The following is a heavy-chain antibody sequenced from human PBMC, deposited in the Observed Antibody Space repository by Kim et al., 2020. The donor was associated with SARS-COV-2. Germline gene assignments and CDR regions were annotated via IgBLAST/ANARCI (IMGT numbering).Heavy chain of an antibody. CDR3: EASDY. V-gene: IGHV3-23*01. CDR2: ISDSGVRT. Sequence: ISDSGVRTHYADSVKGRFTTSRDNSKSTLFLQMNNLRAEDTAVYYCEASDYWGQGSLVTVSS. J-gene: IGHJ4*02.